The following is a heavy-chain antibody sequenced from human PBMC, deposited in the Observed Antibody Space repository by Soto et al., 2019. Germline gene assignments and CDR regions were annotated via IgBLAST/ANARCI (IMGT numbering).Heavy chain of an antibody. CDR2: IYYSGST. CDR3: ARGVGGYYYYMDV. Sequence: QVQLQESGPGLVKPSQTLSLTCTVSGGPISSGGYYWSWIRQHPGKGLEWIGYIYYSGSTYYNPSLKSRVTISVDTSKNQFSLKLSSVTAADTAVYYCARGVGGYYYYMDVWGKGTTVTVSS. J-gene: IGHJ6*03. D-gene: IGHD3-16*01. V-gene: IGHV4-31*03. CDR1: GGPISSGGYY.